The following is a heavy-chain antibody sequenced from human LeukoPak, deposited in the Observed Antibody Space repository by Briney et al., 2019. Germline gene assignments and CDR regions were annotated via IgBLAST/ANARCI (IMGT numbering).Heavy chain of an antibody. CDR2: INPSGGST. D-gene: IGHD6-13*01. Sequence: ASVKVSCKASGYTFSNYYMDWVRQAPGQGLEWMGRINPSGGSTSFAQKFQGRVTMTRDTSTSTVYMELSSLTSVDTAVYYCARGGGAAAGTRYMDVWGKGTTVTVSS. J-gene: IGHJ6*03. V-gene: IGHV1-46*01. CDR1: GYTFSNYY. CDR3: ARGGGAAAGTRYMDV.